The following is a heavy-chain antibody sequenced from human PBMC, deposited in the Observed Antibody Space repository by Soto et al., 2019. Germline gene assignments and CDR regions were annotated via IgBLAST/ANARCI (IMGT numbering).Heavy chain of an antibody. V-gene: IGHV4-39*01. CDR3: ARLIRMDLYGGDDY. J-gene: IGHJ4*02. D-gene: IGHD3-16*01. Sequence: QLQLQESGPGLVKPSETLSLTCTVSGGSISSSSYYWGWIRQPPGKGLESIGSIYYSGSTDYNPSLKSRVTISVDTSKNEFSRKLSSVTAADTAVYYCARLIRMDLYGGDDYWGQGTLVTVSS. CDR2: IYYSGST. CDR1: GGSISSSSYY.